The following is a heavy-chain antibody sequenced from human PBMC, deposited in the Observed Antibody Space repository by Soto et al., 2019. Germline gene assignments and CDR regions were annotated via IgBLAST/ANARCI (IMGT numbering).Heavy chain of an antibody. D-gene: IGHD2-8*01. CDR3: AHRRGCTNGVCYKRTKGRGWFDP. Sequence: SGPTLVNPTQTLTLTCTFSGFSLSTSGVGVGWIRQPPGKALEWLALIYWNDDKRYSPSLKSRLTITKDTSKNQVVLTMTNMDPVDTATYYCAHRRGCTNGVCYKRTKGRGWFDPWGQGTLVTVSS. CDR1: GFSLSTSGVG. V-gene: IGHV2-5*01. CDR2: IYWNDDK. J-gene: IGHJ5*02.